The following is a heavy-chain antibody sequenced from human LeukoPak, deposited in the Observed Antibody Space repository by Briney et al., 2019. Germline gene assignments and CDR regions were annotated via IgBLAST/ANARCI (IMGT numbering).Heavy chain of an antibody. CDR1: GLAFNAAW. Sequence: GGSLRLSCTVSGLAFNAAWMCWVRQAPGKGLEWVGHITSYGTTDYAAPVKGRFIISRDNSRGTFYLQMNSLKTDDTAIYYCTWMATVRTVDFWGQGTLVTVSS. CDR3: TWMATVRTVDF. V-gene: IGHV3-15*01. J-gene: IGHJ4*02. CDR2: ITSYGTT. D-gene: IGHD4-17*01.